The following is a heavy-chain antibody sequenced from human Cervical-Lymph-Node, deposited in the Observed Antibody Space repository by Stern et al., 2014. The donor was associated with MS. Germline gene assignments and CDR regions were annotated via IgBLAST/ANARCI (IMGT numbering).Heavy chain of an antibody. CDR1: GFSFSRYA. D-gene: IGHD6-13*01. V-gene: IGHV3-33*01. J-gene: IGHJ4*02. CDR3: ASAYSSSHYYFDY. Sequence: QVQLGQSGGGVVQPGRSLRLSCAAPGFSFSRYAMHLVRQAPGKGLEWVALIWYDGSNPYYADSVTGRFTISRDNFKNTLYLQMNSLRAEDTAVYYCASAYSSSHYYFDYWGQGTLVTVSS. CDR2: IWYDGSNP.